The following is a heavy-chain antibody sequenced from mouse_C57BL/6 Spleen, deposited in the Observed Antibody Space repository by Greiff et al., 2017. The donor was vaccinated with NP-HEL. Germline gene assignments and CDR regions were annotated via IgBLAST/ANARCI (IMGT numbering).Heavy chain of an antibody. D-gene: IGHD4-1*01. CDR2: ILPGSGST. Sequence: QVQLQQSGAELMKPGASVKLSCKATGYTFTGYWIEWVKQRPGHGLEWIGEILPGSGSTTYNEKFKGKATFTADTSSNTAYMPLSSLTTEDSAIYYCARSLTGPKAWFAYWGQGTLVTVSA. CDR1: GYTFTGYW. J-gene: IGHJ3*01. V-gene: IGHV1-9*01. CDR3: ARSLTGPKAWFAY.